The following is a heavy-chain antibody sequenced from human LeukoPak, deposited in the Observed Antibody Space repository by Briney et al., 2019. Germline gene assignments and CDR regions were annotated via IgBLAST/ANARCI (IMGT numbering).Heavy chain of an antibody. Sequence: GRSLRLSCAASGFTFDDYAMHWVRQAPGKGLEWVSGISWNSGSIGYVDSVKGRFTISRDNAKNSLYLQMNSLRADDTALYYCAKDWSYGGNSWKYFGSWGQGILVTVSS. J-gene: IGHJ4*02. CDR2: ISWNSGSI. D-gene: IGHD4-23*01. CDR3: AKDWSYGGNSWKYFGS. V-gene: IGHV3-9*01. CDR1: GFTFDDYA.